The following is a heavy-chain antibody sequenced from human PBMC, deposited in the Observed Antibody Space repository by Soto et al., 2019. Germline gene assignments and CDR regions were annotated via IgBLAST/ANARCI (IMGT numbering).Heavy chain of an antibody. D-gene: IGHD6-13*01. J-gene: IGHJ4*02. CDR3: ARQAAAGTLPPEYYFDY. CDR1: GGSISSSGYY. Sequence: PSETLSLTCTVSGGSISSSGYYWGWIRQPPGKGLEWIGSIYYSGSTYYNPSLKSRVTISVDTSKNQFSLKLSSVTAADTAVYYCARQAAAGTLPPEYYFDYWGQGTLVTVSS. CDR2: IYYSGST. V-gene: IGHV4-39*01.